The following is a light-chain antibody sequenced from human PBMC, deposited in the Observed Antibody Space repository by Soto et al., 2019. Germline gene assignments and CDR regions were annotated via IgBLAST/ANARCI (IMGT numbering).Light chain of an antibody. CDR3: QQYGSSPRT. V-gene: IGKV3-20*01. CDR1: QSVSSSY. Sequence: EIVLTQSPGTLSLSPGEIATLSCRASQSVSSSYLAWYQQKPGQAPRLLIYGASSRATGIPGRFSGSGSVTDFTLTISRLEPEDFALYSCQQYGSSPRTFGQGTKLEIK. J-gene: IGKJ2*01. CDR2: GAS.